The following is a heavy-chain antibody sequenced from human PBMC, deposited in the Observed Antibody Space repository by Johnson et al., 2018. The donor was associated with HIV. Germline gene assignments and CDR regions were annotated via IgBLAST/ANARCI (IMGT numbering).Heavy chain of an antibody. V-gene: IGHV3-72*01. Sequence: EVQLVESGGGVVQPGGSLRLSCAASGFTFSDHYMDWVRQAPGKGLEWVGRTRKKVNSYTTEYAASVKGRFTVSRDDSKNSVYLQMNSLTPEYTAVYYCARGGGSRSGSPCYDPFDIWGQGTMVTVSS. D-gene: IGHD1-26*01. J-gene: IGHJ3*02. CDR2: TRKKVNSYTT. CDR3: ARGGGSRSGSPCYDPFDI. CDR1: GFTFSDHY.